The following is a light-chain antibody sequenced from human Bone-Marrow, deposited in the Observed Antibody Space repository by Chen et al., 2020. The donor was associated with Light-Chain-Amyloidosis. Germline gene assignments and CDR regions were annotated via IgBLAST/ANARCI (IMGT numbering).Light chain of an antibody. CDR3: AAWDDSLSGV. CDR1: SSNIGSNY. J-gene: IGLJ3*02. V-gene: IGLV1-47*01. Sequence: QSVLTQPPSASGTPGQRVTISCSGSSSNIGSNYVYWYQQLPGSAPKLLIYRNNQRPSGVPDRFSGSKSGNSASLAISGLRSEDEADYYCAAWDDSLSGVLGGGTKLTVL. CDR2: RNN.